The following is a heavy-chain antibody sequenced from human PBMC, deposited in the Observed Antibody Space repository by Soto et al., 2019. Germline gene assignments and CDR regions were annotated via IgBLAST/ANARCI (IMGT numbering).Heavy chain of an antibody. J-gene: IGHJ4*02. V-gene: IGHV4-34*01. D-gene: IGHD6-13*01. Sequence: QVQLQQWGAGLLKPSETLSLTCAVYGGSFSGYYWSWIRQPPGKGLEWIGEINHSGSTNYNPSLKSRVTISVDTSKNQFSLKLSSVTAADTAVYYCARKIAGYSSSWYVGTNFDYWGQGTLDTVSS. CDR2: INHSGST. CDR1: GGSFSGYY. CDR3: ARKIAGYSSSWYVGTNFDY.